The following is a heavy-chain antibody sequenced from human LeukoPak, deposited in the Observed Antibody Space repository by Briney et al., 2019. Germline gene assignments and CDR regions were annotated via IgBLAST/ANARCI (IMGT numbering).Heavy chain of an antibody. J-gene: IGHJ4*02. CDR1: GGSFSGYY. CDR3: ARHSDQWLANDY. D-gene: IGHD6-19*01. V-gene: IGHV4-34*01. Sequence: SETLSLTCAVYGGSFSGYYWSWIRQPPGKGLEWIGEINQSGNTNYNPSLNSRVTISVDTSKNQFSLKLSSVTAADTAVYYCARHSDQWLANDYWGQGTLVTVSS. CDR2: INQSGNT.